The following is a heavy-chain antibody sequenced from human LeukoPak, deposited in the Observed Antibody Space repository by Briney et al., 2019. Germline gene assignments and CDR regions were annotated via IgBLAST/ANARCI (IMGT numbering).Heavy chain of an antibody. CDR2: VYSSGFT. V-gene: IGHV4-4*07. Sequence: PSETLSLTCTISGDSMSGYSWSWLRQPARKELEWIGRVYSSGFTEYNLSPDGRVTMSIETSKSPFSLKLDSVTAADTAAYYCARVHIVTGTYFDSWGQGALVTVAS. CDR1: GDSMSGYS. CDR3: ARVHIVTGTYFDS. J-gene: IGHJ4*02. D-gene: IGHD3-10*01.